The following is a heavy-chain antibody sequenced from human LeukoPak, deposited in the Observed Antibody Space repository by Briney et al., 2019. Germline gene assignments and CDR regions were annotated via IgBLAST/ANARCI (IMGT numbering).Heavy chain of an antibody. J-gene: IGHJ4*02. D-gene: IGHD4-11*01. Sequence: SVKVSCKASGGTFSSYAISWVRQAPGQGLEWMGRIIPILGIANYAQKFQGKVTITADKSTSTAYMELSSLRSEDTAVYYCAGGRVTHAWYFDYWGQGTLVTVSS. V-gene: IGHV1-69*04. CDR2: IIPILGIA. CDR3: AGGRVTHAWYFDY. CDR1: GGTFSSYA.